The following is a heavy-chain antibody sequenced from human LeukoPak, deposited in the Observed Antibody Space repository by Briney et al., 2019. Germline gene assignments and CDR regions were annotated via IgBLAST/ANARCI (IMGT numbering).Heavy chain of an antibody. V-gene: IGHV4-59*01. D-gene: IGHD2-2*02. CDR1: GGSISSYY. J-gene: IGHJ4*02. CDR2: IYYSGST. Sequence: SETLSLTCTVSGGSISSYYWSWIRQPPGKGLEWIGYIYYSGSTNYNPSLKSRVTISVDTSKNQFSLKLSSVTAADTAVYYCARGRGSGCSSTSCYTLDYWGQGTLVTVSS. CDR3: ARGRGSGCSSTSCYTLDY.